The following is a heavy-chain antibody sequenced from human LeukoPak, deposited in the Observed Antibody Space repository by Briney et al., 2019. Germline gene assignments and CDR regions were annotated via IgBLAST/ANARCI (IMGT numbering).Heavy chain of an antibody. Sequence: PGGSLRLSCAASGFTFSSYWMHWVRQAPGKGLVWVSRINSDGSSTSYADSVKGRFTISRDNAKNTLYLQMNSLRAVDTAVYYCARDRRYYDSSGYYSDPLDYWGQGTLVTVSS. CDR2: INSDGSST. V-gene: IGHV3-74*01. J-gene: IGHJ4*02. CDR3: ARDRRYYDSSGYYSDPLDY. CDR1: GFTFSSYW. D-gene: IGHD3-22*01.